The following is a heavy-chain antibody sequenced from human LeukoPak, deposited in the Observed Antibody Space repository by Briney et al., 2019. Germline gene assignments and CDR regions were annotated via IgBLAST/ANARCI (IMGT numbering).Heavy chain of an antibody. CDR2: ISAYNDNT. D-gene: IGHD4-17*01. J-gene: IGHJ4*02. CDR1: GYTLTSYG. Sequence: ASVKVFCKASGYTLTSYGISWVRQAPGQGLEWMGWISAYNDNTNYAQKLQGRVTMTTDTFTNTAYMELRSLRSDDTAVYYCARDDLHGDLDFDYWGQGTLVTVSS. V-gene: IGHV1-18*04. CDR3: ARDDLHGDLDFDY.